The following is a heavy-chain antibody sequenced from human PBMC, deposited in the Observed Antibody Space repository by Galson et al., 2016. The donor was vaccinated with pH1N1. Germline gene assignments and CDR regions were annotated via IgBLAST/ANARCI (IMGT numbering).Heavy chain of an antibody. CDR2: IRYDGTKI. CDR3: AKDEGYDNLIYDSSEGGSDY. V-gene: IGHV3-30*02. D-gene: IGHD3-16*01. J-gene: IGHJ4*02. Sequence: SLRLSCAASGFIFSNYGMHWIRQVPGKGLEWVAFIRYDGTKIYYLDSVKGRFSISRDNSKNTLYLQMNRLRDDDSAVYYCAKDEGYDNLIYDSSEGGSDYWGQGTLVTVSS. CDR1: GFIFSNYG.